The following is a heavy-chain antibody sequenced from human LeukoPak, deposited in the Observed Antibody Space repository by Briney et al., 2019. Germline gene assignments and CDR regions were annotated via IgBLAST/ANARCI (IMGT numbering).Heavy chain of an antibody. CDR2: MNPNSGNT. CDR3: ARAPMVRGVIPDNYIDY. V-gene: IGHV1-8*01. J-gene: IGHJ4*02. Sequence: ASVKVSCKASGYTFTSYDINRVRQAPGQGLEWMGWMNPNSGNTVYAQKFQGRVTMTRNTSISTAYMELSSLRSEDTAVYYCARAPMVRGVIPDNYIDYWGQGTLVTVSS. CDR1: GYTFTSYD. D-gene: IGHD3-10*01.